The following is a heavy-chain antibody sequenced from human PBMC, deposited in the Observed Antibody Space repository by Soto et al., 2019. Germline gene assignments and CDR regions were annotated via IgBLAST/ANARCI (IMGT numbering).Heavy chain of an antibody. CDR2: IKAGNGDT. V-gene: IGHV1-3*01. CDR1: GYTFTRNA. CDR3: ARSEHDYSTCDY. D-gene: IGHD3-16*01. J-gene: IGHJ4*02. Sequence: QVQLVQSGAEVKKPGASVKVSCKASGYTFTRNAIHWVRQAPGQRLEWIGRIKAGNGDTTYSQKFQDRVTITRDTSASAAYMELSTLGSEDTSVYYCARSEHDYSTCDYWGQGTLVTVSS.